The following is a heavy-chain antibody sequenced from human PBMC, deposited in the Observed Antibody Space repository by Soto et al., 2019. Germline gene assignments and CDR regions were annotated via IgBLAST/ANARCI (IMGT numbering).Heavy chain of an antibody. CDR2: IIPIFGTA. Sequence: SVKVSCKASGGTFSSYAISWVRQAPGQGLEWMGGIIPIFGTANYAQKFQGRVTITADKSTSTAYMELSSLRSEDTAVYYCARLNYDFWSGYSDYYYYGMDVWGQGTTVTVSS. CDR1: GGTFSSYA. V-gene: IGHV1-69*06. CDR3: ARLNYDFWSGYSDYYYYGMDV. J-gene: IGHJ6*02. D-gene: IGHD3-3*01.